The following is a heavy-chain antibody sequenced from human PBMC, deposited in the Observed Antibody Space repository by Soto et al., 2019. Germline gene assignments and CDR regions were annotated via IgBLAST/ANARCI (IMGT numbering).Heavy chain of an antibody. D-gene: IGHD2-2*01. CDR3: ARVMPDYYYYGMDV. J-gene: IGHJ6*02. Sequence: QVQLQESGPGLVKTSETLSLTCTVSGGSISSYYWSWIRQPPGKGLEWIGYIYYSGSTNYNPSLKSRVTISVDTSKNQFSLKLSSVTAADTAVYYCARVMPDYYYYGMDVCGQGTTVTVSS. V-gene: IGHV4-59*01. CDR2: IYYSGST. CDR1: GGSISSYY.